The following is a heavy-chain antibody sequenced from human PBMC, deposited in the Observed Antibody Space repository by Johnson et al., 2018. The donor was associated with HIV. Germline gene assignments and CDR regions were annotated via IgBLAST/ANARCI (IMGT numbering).Heavy chain of an antibody. D-gene: IGHD3-16*01. CDR2: ISWNSDTI. J-gene: IGHJ3*02. CDR1: GFTFSSYW. CDR3: TKGRSIEGEGRSAFDI. V-gene: IGHV3-9*01. Sequence: VQLVESGGGRVQPGGSLRLSCAASGFTFSSYWMSWVRQAPGKGLEWVSGISWNSDTIVYADSVKGRLTISRDNAKNSLYLQMNSLRAEDTALYYCTKGRSIEGEGRSAFDIWGQGTRVTVSS.